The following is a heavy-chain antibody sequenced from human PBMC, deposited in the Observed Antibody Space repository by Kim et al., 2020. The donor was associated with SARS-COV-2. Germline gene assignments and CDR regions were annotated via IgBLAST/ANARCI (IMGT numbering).Heavy chain of an antibody. J-gene: IGHJ4*02. CDR3: ARGYRQFDY. V-gene: IGHV3-33*01. CDR2: SKK. D-gene: IGHD2-2*02. Sequence: SKKYHAYSVKGRFTISRDNSKNTLYLQMNSLSAEDTAVYYCARGYRQFDYWGQGTLVTVSS.